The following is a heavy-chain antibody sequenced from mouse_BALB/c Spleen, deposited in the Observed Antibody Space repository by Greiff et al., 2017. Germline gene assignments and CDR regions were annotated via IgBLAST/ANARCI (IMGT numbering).Heavy chain of an antibody. Sequence: EVKLMESGGGLVKPGGSLKLSCAASGSTFSSYTMSWVRQTPEKRLEWVATISSGGSYTYYPDSVKGRFTISRDNAKNTLYLQMSSLKSEDTAMYYCTREGLRRTWFAYWGQGTLVTVSA. CDR3: TREGLRRTWFAY. J-gene: IGHJ3*01. CDR2: ISSGGSYT. V-gene: IGHV5-6-4*01. CDR1: GSTFSSYT. D-gene: IGHD1-1*01.